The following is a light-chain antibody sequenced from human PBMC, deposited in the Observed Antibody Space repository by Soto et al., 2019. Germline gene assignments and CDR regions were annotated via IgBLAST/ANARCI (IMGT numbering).Light chain of an antibody. CDR3: QQYYSAPF. Sequence: DIVMTQSPYSLAVSLGERATINCKSSQSVLYSSNNKNYLAWYQQKPGQPPKLLIYWASTRESGVPDRFSGSGSGTDFTLTISSLQAEDVAVYYCQQYYSAPFFGGGTKVDIK. V-gene: IGKV4-1*01. CDR1: QSVLYSSNNKNY. J-gene: IGKJ4*01. CDR2: WAS.